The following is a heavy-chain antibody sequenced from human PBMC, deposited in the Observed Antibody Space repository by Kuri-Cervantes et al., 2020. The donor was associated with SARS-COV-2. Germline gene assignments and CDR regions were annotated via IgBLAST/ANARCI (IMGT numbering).Heavy chain of an antibody. CDR3: ARDRVGVLDS. D-gene: IGHD2-21*01. V-gene: IGHV3-30*04. CDR2: ISDDGQNQ. Sequence: GESLKISCAASGFTFSTYAMHWVRQAPGKGLEWVAIISDDGQNQDFADSVKGRFTISRDNSKNTLCLNTSSLRAEDTAMYYCARDRVGVLDSWGQGTLVTVSS. CDR1: GFTFSTYA. J-gene: IGHJ4*02.